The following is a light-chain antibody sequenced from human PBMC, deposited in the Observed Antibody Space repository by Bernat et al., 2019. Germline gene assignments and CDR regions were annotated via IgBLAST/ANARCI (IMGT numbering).Light chain of an antibody. CDR3: LHYNSLTLT. CDR1: QSITSY. J-gene: IGKJ4*01. CDR2: KAS. Sequence: TISCRASQSITSYLAWYQQKSGKAPKLLIYKASSLHTGVPSRFTGSGSGTDFNLTISSLQPEDFAVYFCLHYNSLTLTCCGGTKV. V-gene: IGKV1-12*01.